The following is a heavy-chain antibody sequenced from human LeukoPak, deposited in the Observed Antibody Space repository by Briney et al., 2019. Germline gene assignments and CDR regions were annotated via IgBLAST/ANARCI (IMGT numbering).Heavy chain of an antibody. J-gene: IGHJ4*02. D-gene: IGHD6-13*01. CDR2: ISWNSGSI. V-gene: IGHV3-9*01. CDR3: AKDLYSSSWYYFDY. CDR1: GFTFDDYA. Sequence: GGSLRLSCAAAGFTFDDYAMHWVRQAPGKGLEWVSGISWNSGSIGYADSVKGRFTISRDNAKNSLYLQMNSLRAEDTALYYCAKDLYSSSWYYFDYWGQGTLVTVSS.